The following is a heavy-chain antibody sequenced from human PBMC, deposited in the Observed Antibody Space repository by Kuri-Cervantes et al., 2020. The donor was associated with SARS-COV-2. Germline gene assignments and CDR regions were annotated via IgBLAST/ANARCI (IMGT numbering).Heavy chain of an antibody. CDR3: ARGDCTNNSCYVSSYYRDAFDI. CDR1: GFTSNNYW. CDR2: LSTDGSRA. J-gene: IGHJ3*02. D-gene: IGHD2-8*01. Sequence: GGSLRFSCAASGFTSNNYWMHWVRQAPGKRLVWVSRLSTDGSRADYADSVKGRFTISRDNAKNTLYLQMNSLRVEDTAVYYCARGDCTNNSCYVSSYYRDAFDIWCQGTKVTVSS. V-gene: IGHV3-74*01.